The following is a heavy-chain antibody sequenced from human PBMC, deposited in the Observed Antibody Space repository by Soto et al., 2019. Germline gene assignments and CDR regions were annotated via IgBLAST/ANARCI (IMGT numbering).Heavy chain of an antibody. J-gene: IGHJ6*02. CDR3: AVRPMESIVVVPAAIRGYYCYGMDV. CDR2: IIPIFGTA. Sequence: GASVKVSCKASGGTFSSYAISWVRQAPGQGLEWRGGIIPIFGTANYAQKFQGRVTITADESTSTAYMELSSLRSEDTAVYYCAVRPMESIVVVPAAIRGYYCYGMDVWGQGTTVTVSS. D-gene: IGHD2-2*01. V-gene: IGHV1-69*13. CDR1: GGTFSSYA.